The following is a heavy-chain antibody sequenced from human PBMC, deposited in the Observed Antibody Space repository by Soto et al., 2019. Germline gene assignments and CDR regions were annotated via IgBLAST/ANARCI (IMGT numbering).Heavy chain of an antibody. J-gene: IGHJ6*02. CDR3: TRDVAGIAAAGRPSSYGMDV. Sequence: PGGSLRLSCTASGFTFGDYAMSWVRQAPGKGLEWVGFIRSKAYGGTTEYAASVKGRFTISRDDSKSIAYLQMNSLKTEDTAVYYCTRDVAGIAAAGRPSSYGMDVWGQGTTVTVSS. D-gene: IGHD6-13*01. CDR1: GFTFGDYA. CDR2: IRSKAYGGTT. V-gene: IGHV3-49*04.